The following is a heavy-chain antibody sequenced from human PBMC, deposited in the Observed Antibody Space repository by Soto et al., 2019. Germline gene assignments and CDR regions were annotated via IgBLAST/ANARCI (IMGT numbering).Heavy chain of an antibody. V-gene: IGHV1-46*01. Sequence: QVQLVQSGAEVKQPGASVKVSCKASGYTFTSYYMHWVRQAPGQELEWMGIINPSGGSTSYAQKFQGRVIMTMDTSTSTVYMELSSLRSEDTAVYYCATLTYGSGSYHFDYWGQGTLVTVSS. CDR1: GYTFTSYY. CDR3: ATLTYGSGSYHFDY. D-gene: IGHD3-10*01. CDR2: INPSGGST. J-gene: IGHJ4*02.